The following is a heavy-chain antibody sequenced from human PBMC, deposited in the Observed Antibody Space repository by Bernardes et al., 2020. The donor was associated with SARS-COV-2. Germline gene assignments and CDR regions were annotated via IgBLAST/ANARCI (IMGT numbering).Heavy chain of an antibody. D-gene: IGHD6-19*01. Sequence: GGSMSLSCSVSGFTFSNYVMHWVRQAPGKGLEYVSAISINGDHTFYVDSVKGRFIISRDDSKNMLYLQMSSLRVEDTAIYFCVKGSVAVAGVDYWGQGTLVTVSS. CDR2: ISINGDHT. V-gene: IGHV3-64D*06. CDR3: VKGSVAVAGVDY. J-gene: IGHJ4*02. CDR1: GFTFSNYV.